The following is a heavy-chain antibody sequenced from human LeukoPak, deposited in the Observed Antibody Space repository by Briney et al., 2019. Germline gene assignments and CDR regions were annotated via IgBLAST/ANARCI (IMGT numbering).Heavy chain of an antibody. Sequence: PGGSLRLSCAASGFTVSSNYMSWVRQAPGKGLEWVSVIYSGGNTYYADSVKGRFTISRDNSKNTLYLQMNSLRAEDTAVYYCARGQYDRSPFLQHWGQGTLVTVSP. CDR3: ARGQYDRSPFLQH. D-gene: IGHD3-22*01. CDR2: IYSGGNT. V-gene: IGHV3-53*01. J-gene: IGHJ1*01. CDR1: GFTVSSNY.